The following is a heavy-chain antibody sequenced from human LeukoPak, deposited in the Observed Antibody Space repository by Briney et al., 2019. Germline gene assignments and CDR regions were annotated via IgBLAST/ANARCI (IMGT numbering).Heavy chain of an antibody. CDR1: GDSISSSSSY. Sequence: KPSETLSLTCTVSGDSISSSSSYWGWIRQPPGEGLEWIGSIYYSGSTYYNPSLKSRVTISVDTSKNQFSLKLSSVTAADTAVYYCARRAGPWFGELEASFDPWGQGTLVTVSS. J-gene: IGHJ5*02. V-gene: IGHV4-39*01. CDR3: ARRAGPWFGELEASFDP. D-gene: IGHD3-10*01. CDR2: IYYSGST.